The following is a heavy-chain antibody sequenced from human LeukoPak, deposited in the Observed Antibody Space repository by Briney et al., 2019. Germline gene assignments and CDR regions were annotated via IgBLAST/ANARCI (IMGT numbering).Heavy chain of an antibody. D-gene: IGHD5-12*01. J-gene: IGHJ4*02. Sequence: PGGSLRLSCAASGFTFSSYGMHWVRQAPGKGLEWVSFIRYDGSNKYYADSAKGRFTISRDNSKNTLDLQMNSLRVEDTAVYYCARDGYSGSKRGFYFDSWGQGTLVTVSS. V-gene: IGHV3-30*02. CDR3: ARDGYSGSKRGFYFDS. CDR2: IRYDGSNK. CDR1: GFTFSSYG.